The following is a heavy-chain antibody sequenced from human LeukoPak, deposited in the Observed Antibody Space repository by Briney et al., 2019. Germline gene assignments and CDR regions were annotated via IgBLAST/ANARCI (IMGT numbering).Heavy chain of an antibody. CDR3: ARDSGTTGEVRFDP. J-gene: IGHJ5*02. Sequence: SETLSLTCTVSGASISNYYWSWIQQPAAKGLEWIGRISFSGSTDYSPSLKSRVAMSLDSSKTQFSLKLSSVTAADTAIYYCARDSGTTGEVRFDPWGQGILVTVSA. V-gene: IGHV4-4*07. D-gene: IGHD4-17*01. CDR2: ISFSGST. CDR1: GASISNYY.